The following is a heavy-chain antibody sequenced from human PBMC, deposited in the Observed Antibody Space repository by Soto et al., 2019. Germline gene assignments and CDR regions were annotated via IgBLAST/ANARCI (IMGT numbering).Heavy chain of an antibody. D-gene: IGHD6-19*01. CDR3: ARSSPYSSAPWYFDY. CDR2: IYYSGST. V-gene: IGHV4-39*01. Sequence: QLQLQESGPGLVKPSETLSLTCTVSGGSISSSSYYWGWIRQPPGKGLEWIGSIYYSGSTYYNPSLKSRVTISVDTSKNQFSLKLSSVTAADTAVYYCARSSPYSSAPWYFDYWGQGTLVTVSS. CDR1: GGSISSSSYY. J-gene: IGHJ4*02.